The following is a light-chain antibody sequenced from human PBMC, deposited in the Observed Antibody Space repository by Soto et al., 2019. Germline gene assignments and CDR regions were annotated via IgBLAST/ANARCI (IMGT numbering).Light chain of an antibody. CDR2: DND. CDR3: VSWDSSLSAVV. J-gene: IGLJ2*01. Sequence: QSVLTQPPSVSAAPGQKVTISCSGSSSNIVSNYVSWYQHLPGTAPKLLVYDNDNRHVDIPDRFSGSKSGTSATLGITGLQTGDEAAYYCVSWDSSLSAVVFGGGTKLTVL. V-gene: IGLV1-51*01. CDR1: SSNIVSNY.